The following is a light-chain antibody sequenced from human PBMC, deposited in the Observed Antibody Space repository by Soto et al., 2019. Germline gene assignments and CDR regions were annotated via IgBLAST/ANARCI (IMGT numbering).Light chain of an antibody. CDR3: SSFTTSYFDV. J-gene: IGLJ1*01. CDR1: GSDIGAYNY. CDR2: GVT. Sequence: QSALTQPASVSGSPGQSITISGTGSGSDIGAYNYVSWYQQHPGKAPKLLIHGVTRRPSGVSSRFSASKSAYTASLTISGLQAEDEANYYCSSFTTSYFDVFGPGTKLTVL. V-gene: IGLV2-14*01.